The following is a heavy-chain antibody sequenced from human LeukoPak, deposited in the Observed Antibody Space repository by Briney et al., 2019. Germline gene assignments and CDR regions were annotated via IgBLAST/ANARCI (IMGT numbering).Heavy chain of an antibody. Sequence: ASVKVSCKASGYTFTSYGISWVRQAPGQGLEWMGWINPNSGGTNFAQKFQGRVTMTRDTSITTAYMELSSLKSDDTAVYYCARIYCSSTSCYHFDYWGQGTLVTVSS. V-gene: IGHV1-2*02. J-gene: IGHJ4*02. CDR2: INPNSGGT. D-gene: IGHD2-2*01. CDR3: ARIYCSSTSCYHFDY. CDR1: GYTFTSYG.